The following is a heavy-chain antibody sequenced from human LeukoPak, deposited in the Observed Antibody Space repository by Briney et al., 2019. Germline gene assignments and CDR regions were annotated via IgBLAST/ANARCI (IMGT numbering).Heavy chain of an antibody. V-gene: IGHV1-2*02. D-gene: IGHD6-13*01. CDR2: INTNRGGT. CDR1: GYTFTGYY. Sequence: ASVKVSCKASGYTFTGYYMHWVRHAPGQGLEWMGWINTNRGGTNYAQKFQGRVTMTRDTYISTAYMELSRLRSDDTDVYYCARVEGSGSSWYDFDYWGQGTLVTVSS. CDR3: ARVEGSGSSWYDFDY. J-gene: IGHJ4*02.